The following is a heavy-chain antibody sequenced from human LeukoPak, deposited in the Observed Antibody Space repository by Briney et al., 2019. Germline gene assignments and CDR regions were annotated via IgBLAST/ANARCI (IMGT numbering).Heavy chain of an antibody. CDR2: ISGSGGST. V-gene: IGHV3-23*01. Sequence: GGSLRLSCAASGFTFSSYGMSWVRQAPGKGLEWVSAISGSGGSTYYAGSVKGRFTISRDNSKNTLYLQMNSLRAEDTAVYYCAKSPQTGRGYFDYWGQGTLVTVSS. CDR3: AKSPQTGRGYFDY. J-gene: IGHJ4*02. CDR1: GFTFSSYG. D-gene: IGHD7-27*01.